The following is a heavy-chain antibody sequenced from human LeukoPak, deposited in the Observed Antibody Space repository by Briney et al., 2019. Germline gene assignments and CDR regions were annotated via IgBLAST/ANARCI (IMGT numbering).Heavy chain of an antibody. D-gene: IGHD2-2*01. CDR3: ARAAYRSNSEFDY. J-gene: IGHJ4*02. CDR2: IYYTGST. V-gene: IGHV4-59*01. Sequence: PSETLSLTCAVYGGSFSGYYWSWIRRPPGKGLEWIGFIYYTGSTDYSPSLKSRVTISLDASKNQFSLRLRSVTAADTAIYYCARAAYRSNSEFDYWGQGTLVTVSS. CDR1: GGSFSGYY.